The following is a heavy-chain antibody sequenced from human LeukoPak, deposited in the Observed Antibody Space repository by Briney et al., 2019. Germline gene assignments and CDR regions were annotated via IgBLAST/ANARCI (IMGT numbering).Heavy chain of an antibody. CDR1: GFTVSSNY. CDR3: AKDGVNYGDYGY. V-gene: IGHV3-53*01. D-gene: IGHD4-17*01. CDR2: IYSGGST. J-gene: IGHJ4*02. Sequence: GGSLRLSCAASGFTVSSNYMSWVRQAPGKGLEWVSTIYSGGSTYYADSVRGRFTISRDNSKNTLYLQMNSLRAEDTAVYYCAKDGVNYGDYGYWGQGTLVTVSS.